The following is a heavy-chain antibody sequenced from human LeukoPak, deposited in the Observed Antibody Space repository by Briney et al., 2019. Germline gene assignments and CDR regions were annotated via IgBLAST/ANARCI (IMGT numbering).Heavy chain of an antibody. CDR2: INHSGST. V-gene: IGHV4-34*01. J-gene: IGHJ4*02. CDR1: GGSFSGYY. D-gene: IGHD3-10*01. CDR3: ARGPRYYGSGSYTPYFGY. Sequence: SETLSLTCAVYGGSFSGYYWSWIRQPPGKGLEWIGEINHSGSTNYNPSLKSRVTISVDTSKNQFSLKLSSVTAADTAVYYCARGPRYYGSGSYTPYFGYWGQGTLVTVSS.